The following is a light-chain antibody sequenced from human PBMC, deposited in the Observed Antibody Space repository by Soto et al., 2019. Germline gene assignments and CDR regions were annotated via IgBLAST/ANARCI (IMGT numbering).Light chain of an antibody. CDR3: RSYTSRFTLI. Sequence: QSVLTQPASVSGSPGQSITISCTGTNSDVGDYNYVSWYQQHPGKAPKLIIYEVSNRPSGVSNRFSGSKSGNTASLTISGLQAEDEADYYCRSYTSRFTLIFGGGNKLTGL. V-gene: IGLV2-14*01. J-gene: IGLJ2*01. CDR2: EVS. CDR1: NSDVGDYNY.